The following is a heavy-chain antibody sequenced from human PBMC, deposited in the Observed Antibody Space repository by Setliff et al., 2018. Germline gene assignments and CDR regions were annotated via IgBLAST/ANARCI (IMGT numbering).Heavy chain of an antibody. J-gene: IGHJ4*02. Sequence: GGSLRLSCAASGFTFSRYGMHWVRQPPGKGLEWVAVIYYDGSNTHYTDSVEGRFTISRDNSKNTLYLQMNSLRPEDTAVYYCAKRGDSISWLEYWGQGSLVTVSS. CDR2: IYYDGSNT. V-gene: IGHV3-30*02. CDR1: GFTFSRYG. D-gene: IGHD6-13*01. CDR3: AKRGDSISWLEY.